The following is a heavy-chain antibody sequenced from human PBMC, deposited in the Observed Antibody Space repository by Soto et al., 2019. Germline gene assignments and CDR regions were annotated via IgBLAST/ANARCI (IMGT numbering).Heavy chain of an antibody. Sequence: SSETLSLTCTVSGGSISSYYWSWIRQPPGKGLEWIGYIYYSGSTNYNPSLKSRVTISVDTSKNQFSLKLSSVTAADTAVYYCARGVCNSTSCYPLPFDYWSQGTLVTVSS. J-gene: IGHJ4*02. CDR2: IYYSGST. D-gene: IGHD2-2*01. CDR1: GGSISSYY. V-gene: IGHV4-59*01. CDR3: ARGVCNSTSCYPLPFDY.